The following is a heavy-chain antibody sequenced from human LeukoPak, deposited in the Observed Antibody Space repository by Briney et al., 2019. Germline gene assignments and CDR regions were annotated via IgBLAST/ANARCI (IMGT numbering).Heavy chain of an antibody. D-gene: IGHD2-15*01. J-gene: IGHJ4*02. Sequence: GGSLRLSCAASGFTFPSYAMSWVRQAPGKGLEWVSVIYSGGSTYYADSVKGRFTISRDNSKNTLYLQMNSLRAEDTAVYYCAGYYCSGGSCYEYWGQGTLVTVSS. CDR2: IYSGGST. V-gene: IGHV3-23*03. CDR3: AGYYCSGGSCYEY. CDR1: GFTFPSYA.